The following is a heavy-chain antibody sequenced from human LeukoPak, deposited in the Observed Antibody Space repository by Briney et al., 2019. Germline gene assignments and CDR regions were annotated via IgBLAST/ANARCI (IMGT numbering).Heavy chain of an antibody. J-gene: IGHJ5*02. D-gene: IGHD2-2*01. Sequence: GGSLSRSCAAYAFTFSINDLGWVRQAPGQGLEWVSAIRGNGYSTYYTDSVKGRFTISRDNSKNTLYLQMNSLRAEDTALYYCSKSPCSSTTWYVSWLDPWGQGALVTVSS. CDR3: SKSPCSSTTWYVSWLDP. CDR1: AFTFSIND. CDR2: IRGNGYST. V-gene: IGHV3-23*01.